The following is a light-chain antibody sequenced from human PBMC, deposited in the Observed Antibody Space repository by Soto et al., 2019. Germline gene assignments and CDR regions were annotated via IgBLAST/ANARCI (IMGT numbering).Light chain of an antibody. CDR2: DAS. J-gene: IGKJ5*01. CDR3: QQANSFPIT. CDR1: QSISSW. V-gene: IGKV1-5*01. Sequence: DIQMTQSPSTLSASVGDRVTITCRASQSISSWLAWYQQKPGRAPNLLIYDASSLESGVPSRFSGSGSGTEFTLTISSLQPEDFATYHCQQANSFPITFGQGTRLEIK.